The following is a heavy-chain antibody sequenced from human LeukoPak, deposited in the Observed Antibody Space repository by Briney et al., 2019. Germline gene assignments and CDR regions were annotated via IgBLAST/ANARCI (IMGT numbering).Heavy chain of an antibody. Sequence: PGGSLRLSCAASGFTFSNYWMSWVRQAPGKGLEWVANIKQDGSEKYYVDSVKGRFTISRDNAKSSLYLQMDSLRAEDTAVYYCARGEFHLPFDIWGQGTMATLSS. J-gene: IGHJ3*02. CDR2: IKQDGSEK. CDR3: ARGEFHLPFDI. V-gene: IGHV3-7*04. D-gene: IGHD3-10*01. CDR1: GFTFSNYW.